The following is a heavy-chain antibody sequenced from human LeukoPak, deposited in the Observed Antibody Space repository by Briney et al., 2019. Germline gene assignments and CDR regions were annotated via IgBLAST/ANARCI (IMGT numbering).Heavy chain of an antibody. D-gene: IGHD1-7*01. Sequence: GGSLRLSCAASGFTFSSYEMNWVRQAPGKGLEWVSYISSSGSTIYYADSVKGRFTISGDNAKNSLYLQMNSLRAEDTAVYYCARGGGELQCFDYWGQGTLVTVSS. CDR3: ARGGGELQCFDY. V-gene: IGHV3-48*03. CDR1: GFTFSSYE. J-gene: IGHJ4*02. CDR2: ISSSGSTI.